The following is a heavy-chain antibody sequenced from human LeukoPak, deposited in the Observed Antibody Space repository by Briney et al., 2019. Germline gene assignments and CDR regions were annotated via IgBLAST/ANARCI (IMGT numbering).Heavy chain of an antibody. CDR2: ISDTGGNT. Sequence: GGSLRVSCAASGFTFITYAMSWVRQTRERGLEWVSAISDTGGNTFYADSVKGRFTISRDNSKNTLYLQMNSLRAEDTAIYYCAKGRTNDYRGQGTLVTVSS. CDR1: GFTFITYA. CDR3: AKGRTNDY. V-gene: IGHV3-23*01. J-gene: IGHJ4*02. D-gene: IGHD1/OR15-1a*01.